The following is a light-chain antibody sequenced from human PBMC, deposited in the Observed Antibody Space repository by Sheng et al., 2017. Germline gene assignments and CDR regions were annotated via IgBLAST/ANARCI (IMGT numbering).Light chain of an antibody. CDR2: STS. V-gene: IGKV3-20*01. Sequence: ESVLTQSPGTLSLSLGERATLSCRASQSALSNSLAWYQQKPGQAPRLLIYSTSSRATGVPDRFSGSGSGTDFTLTISRLEPEDFAVYYCQQYANAVYTFRPGDQVGD. CDR1: QSALSNS. CDR3: QQYANAVYT. J-gene: IGKJ2*01.